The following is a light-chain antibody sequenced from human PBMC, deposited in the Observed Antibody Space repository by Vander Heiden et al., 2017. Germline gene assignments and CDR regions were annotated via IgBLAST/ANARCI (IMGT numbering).Light chain of an antibody. V-gene: IGLV2-23*02. CDR1: SSDVGSYNL. Sequence: QSTLIQPASVSGSPGQSITISCTGTSSDVGSYNLVSWYQQHPGKAPNLMIYEVSERPSRVSNRFSGSKSGNTASLTIAGLQAEDEGDYYCRSYAGNAMVVFGGGTKVTVL. CDR2: EVS. J-gene: IGLJ3*02. CDR3: RSYAGNAMVV.